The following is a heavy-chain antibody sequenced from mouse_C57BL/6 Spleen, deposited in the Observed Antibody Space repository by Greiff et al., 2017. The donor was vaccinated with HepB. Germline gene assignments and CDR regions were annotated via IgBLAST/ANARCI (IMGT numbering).Heavy chain of an antibody. Sequence: QVQLQQPGAELVRPGTSVKLSCKASGYTFTSYWMHWVKQRPGQGLEWIGVIDPSDSYTNYNQKFKGKATLTVDTSSSTAYMQLSSLTSEDSAVYYCARWYYGSSYGYYAMDYWGQGTSVTVSS. CDR3: ARWYYGSSYGYYAMDY. J-gene: IGHJ4*01. V-gene: IGHV1-59*01. D-gene: IGHD1-1*01. CDR1: GYTFTSYW. CDR2: IDPSDSYT.